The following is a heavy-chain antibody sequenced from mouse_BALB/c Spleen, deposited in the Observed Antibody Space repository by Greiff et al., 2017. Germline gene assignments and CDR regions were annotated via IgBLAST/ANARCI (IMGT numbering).Heavy chain of an antibody. D-gene: IGHD1-2*01. J-gene: IGHJ4*01. CDR3: TRRLPAMDY. V-gene: IGHV1S81*02. CDR2: INPSNGGT. CDR1: GYTFTSYY. Sequence: VQLQQSGAELVKPGASVKLSCTASGYTFTSYYMYWVKQRPGQGLEWIGEINPSNGGTNFNEKFKSKATLTVDKSSSTAYMQLSSLTSEDSAVYCCTRRLPAMDYWGQGTSVTVSS.